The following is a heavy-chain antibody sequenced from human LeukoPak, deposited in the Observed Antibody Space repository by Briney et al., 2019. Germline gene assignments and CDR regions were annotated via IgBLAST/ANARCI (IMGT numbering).Heavy chain of an antibody. V-gene: IGHV3-53*01. CDR1: GFTVITTD. J-gene: IGHJ4*02. D-gene: IGHD1-14*01. CDR3: ARGVEPLAANTLAY. CDR2: LYIDGNT. Sequence: GGSLRLSFAASGFTVITTDTTWVRQAPGKGLGWVSVLYIDGNTKYADSVQGRFTISRDNSKNTLYLEMNSLSPDDTAVYYCARGVEPLAANTLAYWGQGTLVTVSS.